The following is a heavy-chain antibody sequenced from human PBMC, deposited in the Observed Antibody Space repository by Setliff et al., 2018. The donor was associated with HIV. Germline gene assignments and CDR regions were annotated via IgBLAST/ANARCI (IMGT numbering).Heavy chain of an antibody. Sequence: NPSETLSLTCTASGDSINSHYWSWIRQPPGKGLEWIGFTYYSGGTNYNPSLKSRVTISVDTSKNHFSLNLTSVTAADTAIYYCARNGVGDAPFDSWGQGTLVTVS. CDR1: GDSINSHY. CDR3: ARNGVGDAPFDS. D-gene: IGHD3-3*01. V-gene: IGHV4-59*11. CDR2: TYYSGGT. J-gene: IGHJ4*02.